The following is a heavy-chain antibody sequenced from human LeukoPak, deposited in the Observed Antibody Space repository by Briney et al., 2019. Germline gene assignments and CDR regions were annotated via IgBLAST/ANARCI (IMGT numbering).Heavy chain of an antibody. D-gene: IGHD3-16*01. CDR1: GGSISSSSYY. CDR3: ARQGSLIGGYFDY. V-gene: IGHV4-39*01. J-gene: IGHJ4*02. Sequence: SETLSLTCTVSGGSISSSSYYWGWLRQPPGKGLEWIGSIYYSGSTYYNPSLKSRVTISVDTSKNQFSLKLSSVTAADTAVYYCARQGSLIGGYFDYWGQGTLVTVSS. CDR2: IYYSGST.